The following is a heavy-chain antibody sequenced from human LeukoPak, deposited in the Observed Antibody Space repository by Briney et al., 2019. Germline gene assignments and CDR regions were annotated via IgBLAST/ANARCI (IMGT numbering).Heavy chain of an antibody. CDR1: GYTFTSYA. J-gene: IGHJ5*02. Sequence: ASVKVSCKASGYTFTSYAMHWVRQAPGQRLEWMGWINAGNGNTKYSQKFQGRVTTTRDTSASIAYMELSSLRSEDTAVYYCARLTMVRGVIGWFDPWGQGTLVTVSS. CDR3: ARLTMVRGVIGWFDP. CDR2: INAGNGNT. V-gene: IGHV1-3*01. D-gene: IGHD3-10*01.